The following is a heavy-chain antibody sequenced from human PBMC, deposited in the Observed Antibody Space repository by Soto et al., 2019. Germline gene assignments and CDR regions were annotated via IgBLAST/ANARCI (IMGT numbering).Heavy chain of an antibody. D-gene: IGHD3-3*01. Sequence: QVQLVESGGGVVQPGRSLRLSCAASGFTFSSYGMHWVRQAPGKGLEWVAVISYDGSNKYYADSVKGRFTISRDNSKNTLYLQMNSLRAEDTAVYYCAKDQVDFWSGYPQPFGYWGQGTLVTVSS. V-gene: IGHV3-30*18. CDR3: AKDQVDFWSGYPQPFGY. J-gene: IGHJ4*02. CDR2: ISYDGSNK. CDR1: GFTFSSYG.